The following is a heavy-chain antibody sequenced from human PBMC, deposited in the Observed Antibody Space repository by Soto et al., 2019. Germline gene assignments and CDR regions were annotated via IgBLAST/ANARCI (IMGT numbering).Heavy chain of an antibody. Sequence: QVQLVESGGGVVQPGRSLRLSCAASGFTFSSYAMHWVRQAPGKGLEWVAVISYDGSNKYYADSVKGRFTISRDNSKNTVYLQMNRLRAEDTAVYYCAVCNGWEAVDIWGQGTIVPLSS. CDR1: GFTFSSYA. J-gene: IGHJ3*02. CDR2: ISYDGSNK. D-gene: IGHD1-26*01. CDR3: AVCNGWEAVDI. V-gene: IGHV3-30-3*01.